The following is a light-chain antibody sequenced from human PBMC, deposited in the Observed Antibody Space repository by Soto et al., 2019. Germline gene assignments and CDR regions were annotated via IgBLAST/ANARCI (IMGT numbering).Light chain of an antibody. CDR1: SSNIGNNP. J-gene: IGLJ3*02. V-gene: IGLV1-36*01. CDR2: YDD. Sequence: QSVLTQPPSVSEVPRQRVTISCSGSSSNIGNNPVNWYQQLPGQAPKLLIYYDDLLPSGVSDRFLGSRSGTSASLAISGLQSEDEADYYCAAWDDSMKGWVFGGGTQLTVL. CDR3: AAWDDSMKGWV.